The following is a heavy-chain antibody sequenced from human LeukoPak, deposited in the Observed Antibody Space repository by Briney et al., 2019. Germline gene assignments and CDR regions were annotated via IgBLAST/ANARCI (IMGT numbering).Heavy chain of an antibody. J-gene: IGHJ2*01. D-gene: IGHD2-2*01. CDR2: IYTSGST. Sequence: SETLPLTGTVSGGSISSYYWSWIRQPAGKGLEWIGRIYTSGSTNYNPSLKSRVTMSVDTSKNQFSLKLSSVTAADTAVYYCARASAYCSSTSCYPHYWYFDLWGRGTLVTVSS. CDR3: ARASAYCSSTSCYPHYWYFDL. CDR1: GGSISSYY. V-gene: IGHV4-4*07.